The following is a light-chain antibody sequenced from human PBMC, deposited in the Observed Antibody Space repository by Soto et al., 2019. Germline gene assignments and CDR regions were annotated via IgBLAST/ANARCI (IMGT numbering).Light chain of an antibody. CDR3: QHYNTYPWT. Sequence: DIQMNQSPSILSAYVGDRVTITCRASQSISSWLAWYQQKPGKAPNLLIHKASHLESGVPSRFSGSGSGTEFTLTISSLQPGDFATYYCQHYNTYPWTFGQGTNVDIK. CDR2: KAS. J-gene: IGKJ1*01. CDR1: QSISSW. V-gene: IGKV1-5*03.